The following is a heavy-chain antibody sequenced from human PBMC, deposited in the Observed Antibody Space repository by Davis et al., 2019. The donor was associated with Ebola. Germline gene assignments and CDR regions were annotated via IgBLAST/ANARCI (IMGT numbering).Heavy chain of an antibody. Sequence: GESLKISCAASGFPFDSYSMHWVRQAPGKGLEWVSLISWDGETRDYIDSVRGRFTISRDNRKKSLYLQMNSLKSEDTALYYCARGTGYTSGWTYYFDYRGQGTLVTVSS. J-gene: IGHJ4*02. CDR3: ARGTGYTSGWTYYFDY. CDR1: GFPFDSYS. V-gene: IGHV3-43*01. CDR2: ISWDGETR. D-gene: IGHD6-19*01.